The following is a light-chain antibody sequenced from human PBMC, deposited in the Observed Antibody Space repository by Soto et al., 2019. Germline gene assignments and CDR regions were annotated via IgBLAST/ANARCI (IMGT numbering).Light chain of an antibody. V-gene: IGKV3-20*01. CDR2: GAS. CDR1: QSVSSSY. Sequence: EIVLTQSPGTLSLSPGERATLSCRASQSVSSSYLAWYQQKPGQAPRLLIYGASSRATGIPDRFSGSGSGTDFTLTISRLDPEDFAVYYCQQYGRSPGTFGGGTKVEIK. J-gene: IGKJ4*02. CDR3: QQYGRSPGT.